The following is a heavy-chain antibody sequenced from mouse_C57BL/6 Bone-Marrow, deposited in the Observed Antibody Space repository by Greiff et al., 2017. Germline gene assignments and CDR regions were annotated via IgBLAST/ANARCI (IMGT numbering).Heavy chain of an antibody. CDR1: GYTFTSYW. V-gene: IGHV1-72*01. CDR2: LDPTSGGT. Sequence: QVQLKQPGAELVKPGASVKLSCKASGYTFTSYWMHWVKQRPGRGLAWIGRLDPTSGGTKYNEKFKSKATLTVDKPSSTAYMQLSSLTSEDSAVYYCARGGTAQAVAYWGQGTLVTVSA. D-gene: IGHD3-2*02. J-gene: IGHJ3*01. CDR3: ARGGTAQAVAY.